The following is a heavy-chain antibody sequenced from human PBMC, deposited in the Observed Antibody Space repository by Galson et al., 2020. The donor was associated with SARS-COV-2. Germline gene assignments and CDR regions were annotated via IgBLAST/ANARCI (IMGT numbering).Heavy chain of an antibody. Sequence: ESGPTLVKPTQTLTLTCTFSGFSLSARAMCVSWIRQPPGKALEWLARIDWDGYKHYSTSLKTRLTISKDTSKNQVVLTMTNTDLVDTATYYCARVYYYGSGNYAIDVWGQGTKVTVSS. CDR2: IDWDGYK. CDR3: ARVYYYGSGNYAIDV. D-gene: IGHD3-10*01. CDR1: GFSLSARAMC. V-gene: IGHV2-70*11. J-gene: IGHJ3*01.